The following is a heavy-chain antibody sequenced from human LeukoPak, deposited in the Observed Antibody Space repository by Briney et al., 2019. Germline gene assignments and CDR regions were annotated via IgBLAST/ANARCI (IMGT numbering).Heavy chain of an antibody. CDR3: AKGGPDYYDSSGYY. CDR1: GFTFSSYA. CDR2: ISGSGGST. Sequence: GGSLRLSCAASGFTFSSYAMSWVRQAPGKGLEWVSAISGSGGSTYYADSVKGRFTISRDNSKDTLYLQMNSLRAEDTAVYYCAKGGPDYYDSSGYYWGQGTLVTVSS. D-gene: IGHD3-22*01. V-gene: IGHV3-23*01. J-gene: IGHJ4*02.